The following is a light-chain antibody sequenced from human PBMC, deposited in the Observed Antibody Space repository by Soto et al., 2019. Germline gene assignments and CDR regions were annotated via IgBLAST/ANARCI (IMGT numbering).Light chain of an antibody. CDR2: GTS. Sequence: EIVLTQSPVTLSLSPGERATLSCRASQSVSSSYLAWYQHKPGQAPRLLISGTSSRATGIPDRFNGSGAGTGFTLTISRLEPEDFAVYYCQQYGTTPWTFGQGTRLEIK. V-gene: IGKV3-20*01. J-gene: IGKJ5*01. CDR3: QQYGTTPWT. CDR1: QSVSSSY.